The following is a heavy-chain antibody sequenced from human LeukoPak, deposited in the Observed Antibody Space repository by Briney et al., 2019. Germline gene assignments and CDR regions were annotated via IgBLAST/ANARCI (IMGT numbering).Heavy chain of an antibody. CDR1: GGSISSYY. CDR3: ARHRLSKYYYDSSGLGD. J-gene: IGHJ4*02. V-gene: IGHV4-59*01. CDR2: IYYSGST. Sequence: PSETLSLTCTVSGGSISSYYWSWIRQPPGKGLEWIGYIYYSGSTNYNPSLKSRVTISVDTSKNQFSLKLSSVTAADTAVYYCARHRLSKYYYDSSGLGDWGQGTLVTVSS. D-gene: IGHD3-22*01.